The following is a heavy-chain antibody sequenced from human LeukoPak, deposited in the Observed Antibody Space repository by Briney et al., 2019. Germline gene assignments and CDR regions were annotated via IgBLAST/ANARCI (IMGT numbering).Heavy chain of an antibody. D-gene: IGHD5-18*01. Sequence: PSETLSLTCTVSGDSVSSSNYYWGWIRQPPGKGLEWIGTIYYNGATQYNPSLKSRATVSVDTSQNQFSLKLRSVTAADTAVYYCARLVDTAMALYFDYWAREPWSPSPQ. CDR2: IYYNGAT. V-gene: IGHV4-39*07. J-gene: IGHJ4*02. CDR1: GDSVSSSNYY. CDR3: ARLVDTAMALYFDY.